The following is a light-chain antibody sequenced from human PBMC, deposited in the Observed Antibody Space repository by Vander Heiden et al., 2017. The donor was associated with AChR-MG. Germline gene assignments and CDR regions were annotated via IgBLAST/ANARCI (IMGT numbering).Light chain of an antibody. CDR1: QIVLYSSNNKNY. CDR3: QQYYSTPYN. Sequence: DNVMTQSPDSLDVSLGERATINCKSSQIVLYSSNNKNYLAWYQQKPGQPPKLLIYWASTRESGVPDRFSGSGSGTDFTLTISSLQAEDVAVYYCQQYYSTPYNVGQGTKLEIK. CDR2: WAS. V-gene: IGKV4-1*01. J-gene: IGKJ2*01.